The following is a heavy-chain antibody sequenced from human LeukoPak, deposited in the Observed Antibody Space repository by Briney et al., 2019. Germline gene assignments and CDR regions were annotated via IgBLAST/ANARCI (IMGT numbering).Heavy chain of an antibody. CDR3: ARHSGGPYYFDY. J-gene: IGHJ4*02. Sequence: SETLSLTCTVSGGSISSYYWSWIRQPPGKGLEWIGYIYYSGSTNYNPSLKSRVTISVDTSKNQFSLKLSSVTAADTAVYYCARHSGGPYYFDYWGQGTLVTVSS. D-gene: IGHD2-21*01. V-gene: IGHV4-59*01. CDR2: IYYSGST. CDR1: GGSISSYY.